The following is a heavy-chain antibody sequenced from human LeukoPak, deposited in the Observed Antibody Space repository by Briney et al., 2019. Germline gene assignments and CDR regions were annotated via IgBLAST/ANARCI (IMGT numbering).Heavy chain of an antibody. J-gene: IGHJ6*03. D-gene: IGHD2/OR15-2a*01. CDR1: GYTFSDFY. CDR3: ARESVTFYYMDV. CDR2: ISSSGTTI. V-gene: IGHV3-11*04. Sequence: GGSLRLSCAASGYTFSDFYMMWIRQAPGKGLEWVSYISSSGTTIYYADSVKGRFTISRDNAKNSLFLQMNSLRAEGTAVYYCARESVTFYYMDVWGKGTTVTVSS.